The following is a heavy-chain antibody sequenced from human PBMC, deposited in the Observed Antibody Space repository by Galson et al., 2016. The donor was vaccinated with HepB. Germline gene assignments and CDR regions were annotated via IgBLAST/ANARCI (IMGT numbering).Heavy chain of an antibody. CDR1: GFTFSNFG. CDR2: ISYDETYK. CDR3: AKDRPAYSGSYWGYFDY. Sequence: SLRLSCAASGFTFSNFGMHRVRQAPGKGLEWVAVISYDETYKYYADSVKGRFTISRDNSKNTLYLQMNSLRPEDTAVYYCAKDRPAYSGSYWGYFDYWGQGPLVTVSS. J-gene: IGHJ4*01. V-gene: IGHV3-30*18. D-gene: IGHD1-26*01.